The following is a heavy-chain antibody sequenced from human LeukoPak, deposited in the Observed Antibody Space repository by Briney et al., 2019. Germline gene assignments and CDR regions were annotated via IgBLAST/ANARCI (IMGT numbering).Heavy chain of an antibody. V-gene: IGHV3-66*01. D-gene: IGHD1-26*01. CDR1: GFTFSSYA. CDR3: ARFMGASGFDF. CDR2: MYSSGIT. Sequence: QPGGSLRLSCAASGFTFSSYAMSWVRQPPGKGLEWVSVMYSSGITYYADSVKGRFTISRDDSKSTAYLQMNSLRVEDTAVYYCARFMGASGFDFWGQGALVTVSS. J-gene: IGHJ4*02.